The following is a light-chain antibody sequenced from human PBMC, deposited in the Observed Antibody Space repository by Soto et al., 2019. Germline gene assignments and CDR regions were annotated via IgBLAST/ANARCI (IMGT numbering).Light chain of an antibody. J-gene: IGKJ1*01. V-gene: IGKV1-39*01. CDR2: AAS. Sequence: IKMYISLSSLSASVGDRVTITCRASQSISSYLNWYHQKPGKAPKLLIYAASSLQSGVPSRFSGSGSGTDFTLTIISLQPEDFTPYYCQLPTSLPRTFAQGTNVDNK. CDR1: QSISSY. CDR3: QLPTSLPRT.